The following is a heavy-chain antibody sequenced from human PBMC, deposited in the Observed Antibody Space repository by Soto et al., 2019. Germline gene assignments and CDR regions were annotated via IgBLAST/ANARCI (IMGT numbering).Heavy chain of an antibody. D-gene: IGHD3-3*01. CDR3: ARDHYDFRSGYPNGWFDP. J-gene: IGHJ5*02. Sequence: SVKVSCKASGGTFSSYAISWVRQAPGQGLEWMGGIIPIFGTANYAQKFQGRVTITADESTSTAYMELSSLRSEDTAVYYCARDHYDFRSGYPNGWFDPWGQGPLVTVSS. CDR2: IIPIFGTA. V-gene: IGHV1-69*13. CDR1: GGTFSSYA.